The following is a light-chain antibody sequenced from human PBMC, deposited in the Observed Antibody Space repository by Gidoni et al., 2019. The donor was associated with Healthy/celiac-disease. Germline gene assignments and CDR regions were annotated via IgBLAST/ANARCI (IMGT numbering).Light chain of an antibody. Sequence: DLQMTPSPSTLSASVGERVTITCRASQSISSWLAWYQQKPGKAPKLLIYKASSLGSGVPSRFSGSGSGTEFTLTISSLQPDDFATYYCQQYNSYSRTFGQGTKVEIK. CDR3: QQYNSYSRT. CDR1: QSISSW. CDR2: KAS. J-gene: IGKJ1*01. V-gene: IGKV1-5*03.